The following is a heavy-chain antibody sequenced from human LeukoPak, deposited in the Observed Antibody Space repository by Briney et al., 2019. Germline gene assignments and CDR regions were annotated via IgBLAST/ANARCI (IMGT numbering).Heavy chain of an antibody. Sequence: GGSLRLSCAASGFTFNSYDMNWVRQAPGKGLEWVAVISYDGSNKYYADSVKGRFTISRDNSKNTLYLQMNSLRAEDTAVYYCAKLGSPDAFDIWGQGTMVTVSS. J-gene: IGHJ3*02. V-gene: IGHV3-30*18. CDR1: GFTFNSYD. D-gene: IGHD7-27*01. CDR3: AKLGSPDAFDI. CDR2: ISYDGSNK.